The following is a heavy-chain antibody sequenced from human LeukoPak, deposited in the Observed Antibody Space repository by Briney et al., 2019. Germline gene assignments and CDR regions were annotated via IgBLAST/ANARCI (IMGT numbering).Heavy chain of an antibody. D-gene: IGHD3-3*01. CDR3: ASVYDFWSGDTNWFDP. Sequence: PSETLSLTCTVSGGSISSYYWSWIRQPPGKGLEWIGYIYYSGSTNYNPSLKSRVTISVDTSKNQFSLKLSSVTAADTAVYYCASVYDFWSGDTNWFDPWGQGTLVTVSS. CDR1: GGSISSYY. V-gene: IGHV4-59*01. CDR2: IYYSGST. J-gene: IGHJ5*02.